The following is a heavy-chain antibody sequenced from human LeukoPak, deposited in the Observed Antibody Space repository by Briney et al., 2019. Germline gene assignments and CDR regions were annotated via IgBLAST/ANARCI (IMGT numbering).Heavy chain of an antibody. J-gene: IGHJ6*02. V-gene: IGHV3-21*04. CDR3: AKGGYYYYGMDV. CDR1: GFTSSSYS. CDR2: ISSSSSYI. Sequence: GGSLRLSCAASGFTSSSYSMNWVRQAPGKGLEWVSSISSSSSYIYYADSVKGRFTISRDNAKNSLYLQMNSLRAEDTAVYYCAKGGYYYYGMDVWGQGTTVTVSS.